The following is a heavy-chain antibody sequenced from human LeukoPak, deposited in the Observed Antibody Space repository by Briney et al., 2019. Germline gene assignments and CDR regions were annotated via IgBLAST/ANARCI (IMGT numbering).Heavy chain of an antibody. D-gene: IGHD1-1*01. CDR1: GFTFSSYA. CDR2: ISGTGDSI. V-gene: IGHV3-23*01. CDR3: AKASSNDWPDSFDI. Sequence: PGGSLRLSCAASGFTFSSYAMSWVRQAPGKGLEWVSAISGTGDSIYYVDSVKGRFTISRDNSKNTLYLQMSSLRAEDTAVYYCAKASSNDWPDSFDIWGQGTVVTVSS. J-gene: IGHJ3*02.